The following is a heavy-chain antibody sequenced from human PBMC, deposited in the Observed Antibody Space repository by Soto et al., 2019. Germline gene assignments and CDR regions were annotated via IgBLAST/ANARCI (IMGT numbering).Heavy chain of an antibody. Sequence: EVQLVESGGGLVQPGGSLRLSCAASGFTFSSYWMSWVRQAPGKGLEWVANIKQDGSEKYYVDSVKGRFTISRDNAKNSLYLQMNSLRAEDTAVYYCARDRGEAYYYYMDVWGKGTTVTVSS. V-gene: IGHV3-7*01. J-gene: IGHJ6*03. CDR2: IKQDGSEK. D-gene: IGHD3-16*01. CDR3: ARDRGEAYYYYMDV. CDR1: GFTFSSYW.